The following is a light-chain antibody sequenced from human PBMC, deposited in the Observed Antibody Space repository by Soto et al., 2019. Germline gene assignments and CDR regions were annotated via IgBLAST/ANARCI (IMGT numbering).Light chain of an antibody. CDR1: DNIGSY. J-gene: IGKJ1*01. CDR3: QQTYSRPRT. Sequence: DLQMTQSPSSLSASVGDRVTITCRASDNIGSYLNWYQHEPGRAPRLLISAASGLQSGVPSRFSGVGSGTDFTLSISDLQPEDFATYYCQQTYSRPRTFGQGTKVV. CDR2: AAS. V-gene: IGKV1-39*01.